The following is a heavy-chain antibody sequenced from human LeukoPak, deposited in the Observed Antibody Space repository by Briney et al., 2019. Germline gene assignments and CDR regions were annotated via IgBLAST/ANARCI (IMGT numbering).Heavy chain of an antibody. J-gene: IGHJ4*02. D-gene: IGHD3-10*01. CDR1: GFTFSNSG. CDR2: IRYDGTNA. Sequence: GGSLRLSCAASGFTFSNSGMHWVRQAPGKGLERVAVIRYDGTNAYYADSVRGRFTISRDNSNNTLYLQMNSLRAEDTAVYYCASPGGSGSYQLDYWGQGTLVTVSS. CDR3: ASPGGSGSYQLDY. V-gene: IGHV3-33*01.